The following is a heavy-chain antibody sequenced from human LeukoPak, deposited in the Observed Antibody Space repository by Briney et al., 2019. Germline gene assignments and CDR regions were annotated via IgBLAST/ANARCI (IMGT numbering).Heavy chain of an antibody. J-gene: IGHJ4*02. CDR1: GFTFSSYG. CDR2: ISYDGSNK. CDR3: AKNLRWLQLNYYFDY. D-gene: IGHD5-24*01. Sequence: PGRSLRLSCAASGFTFSSYGMHWVRQAPGKGLEWVAVISYDGSNKYYADSVKGRFTISRGNSKNTLYLQMDSLRAEDTAVYYCAKNLRWLQLNYYFDYWGQGTLVTVSS. V-gene: IGHV3-30*18.